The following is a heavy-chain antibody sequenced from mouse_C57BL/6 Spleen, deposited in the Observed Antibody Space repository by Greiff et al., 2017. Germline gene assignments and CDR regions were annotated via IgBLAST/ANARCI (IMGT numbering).Heavy chain of an antibody. V-gene: IGHV14-1*01. CDR1: GFNIKDYY. CDR2: IDPEDGDT. J-gene: IGHJ4*01. Sequence: EVQLQQSGAELVRPGASVKLSCTASGFNIKDYYMHWVKQRPEQGLEWIGRIDPEDGDTEYAPKFQGKATMAADTSSNTGYLQLTSLTSEDTAVYYCTTYPYYGNCVYAMDYWGQGTSVTVSA. CDR3: TTYPYYGNCVYAMDY. D-gene: IGHD2-10*01.